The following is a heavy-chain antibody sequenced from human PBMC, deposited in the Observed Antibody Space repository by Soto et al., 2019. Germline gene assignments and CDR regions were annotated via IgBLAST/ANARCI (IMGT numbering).Heavy chain of an antibody. V-gene: IGHV3-11*05. Sequence: PGGSLRLSCAASGFTFSSYSMSWIRQAPGKGLEWISYIDSSSGYTNYADSVKGRFTISRDNAKNSLYLQVSSLRAEDTAIYYCARDLRRNSGSYFDYWGQGTPVTVSS. CDR2: IDSSSGYT. J-gene: IGHJ4*02. CDR1: GFTFSSYS. D-gene: IGHD1-26*01. CDR3: ARDLRRNSGSYFDY.